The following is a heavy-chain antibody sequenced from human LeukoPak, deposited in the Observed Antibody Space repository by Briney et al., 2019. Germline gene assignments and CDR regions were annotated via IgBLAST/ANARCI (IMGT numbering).Heavy chain of an antibody. CDR1: GGSISSSSYY. J-gene: IGHJ4*02. D-gene: IGHD2-21*02. Sequence: SETLSLTCTVSGGSISSSSYYWGWIRQPPGKGLEWIGSIYYSGSTYYNPSLKSRVTISVDTSKNQFSLKLSSVTAADTAVYYCASSRVTGDFDYWGQGTLVTVSS. V-gene: IGHV4-39*07. CDR2: IYYSGST. CDR3: ASSRVTGDFDY.